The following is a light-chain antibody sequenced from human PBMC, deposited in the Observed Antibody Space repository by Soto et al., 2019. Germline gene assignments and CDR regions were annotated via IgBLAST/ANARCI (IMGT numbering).Light chain of an antibody. Sequence: EIVLTQSPGTLSLSPGERATLSCRASQSISSTYLAWYQQKPGQAPRLLIYAASSRATGIPDRFSGSGSGTDFTLTISRLEPEDFTVYYCQYYGSSSRTFGQGTKVEI. V-gene: IGKV3-20*01. CDR3: QYYGSSSRT. J-gene: IGKJ1*01. CDR1: QSISSTY. CDR2: AAS.